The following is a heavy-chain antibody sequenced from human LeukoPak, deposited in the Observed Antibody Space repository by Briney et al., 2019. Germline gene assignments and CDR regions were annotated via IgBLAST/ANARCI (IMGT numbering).Heavy chain of an antibody. CDR3: AKENSIYYDILTGYYIWGGFDY. D-gene: IGHD3-9*01. CDR1: GGSISNYY. V-gene: IGHV4-59*01. Sequence: SETLSLTCTVSGGSISNYYWSWIRQPPGKGLEWIGYIYYSGNTKYNPSLKSRVTISVDTSKNQFSLKVTSVTAADTAVYYCAKENSIYYDILTGYYIWGGFDYWGQGTLVTVSS. CDR2: IYYSGNT. J-gene: IGHJ4*02.